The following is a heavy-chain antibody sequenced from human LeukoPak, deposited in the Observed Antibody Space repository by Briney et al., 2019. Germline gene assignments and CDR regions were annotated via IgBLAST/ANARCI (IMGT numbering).Heavy chain of an antibody. CDR2: ISAYNGNT. Sequence: GASVKVSCKASGYTFTSYGISWVRQAPGQGLEWMGWISAYNGNTNYAQKLQGRVTMTTDTSTSTAYMELRSLRSDDTAVYYCARDSPHPTRPSAAGKGRYYYYYMDVWGKGTTVTVSS. CDR1: GYTFTSYG. CDR3: ARDSPHPTRPSAAGKGRYYYYYMDV. V-gene: IGHV1-18*01. D-gene: IGHD6-13*01. J-gene: IGHJ6*03.